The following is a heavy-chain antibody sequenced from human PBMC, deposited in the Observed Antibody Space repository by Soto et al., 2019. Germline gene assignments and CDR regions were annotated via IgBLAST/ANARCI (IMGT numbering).Heavy chain of an antibody. CDR2: ISCYNGDT. CDR3: AWGVPSSAPTSI. Sequence: ASVKVSCKTSGYTFTNYGISWVRQAPGQGPQWMGWISCYNGDTLYAETLQGRITMTTDTSTSTAYMELRSLRSDDTAVYYCAWGVPSSAPTSIWGQGTMVTVSS. D-gene: IGHD6-25*01. CDR1: GYTFTNYG. J-gene: IGHJ3*02. V-gene: IGHV1-18*01.